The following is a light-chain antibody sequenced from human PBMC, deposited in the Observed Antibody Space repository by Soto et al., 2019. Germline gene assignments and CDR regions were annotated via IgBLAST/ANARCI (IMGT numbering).Light chain of an antibody. J-gene: IGKJ3*01. V-gene: IGKV1-6*01. CDR1: QDIRNH. CDR2: AAS. CDR3: LQDHNYLT. Sequence: AIPMTQSPASLSASVGDRVTITCRASQDIRNHLAWYQQKPGKAPKLLIYAASTLQNGVPSRFSGSGFGTDFTLSIRSLQPEDFATYYCLQDHNYLTFGPGTKVDFK.